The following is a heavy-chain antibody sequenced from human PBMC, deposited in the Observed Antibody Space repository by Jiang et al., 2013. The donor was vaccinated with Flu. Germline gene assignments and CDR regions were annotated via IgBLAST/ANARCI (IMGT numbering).Heavy chain of an antibody. CDR1: GGSINSGDFY. Sequence: PGLVKASQTLSLTCTVSGGSINSGDFYWLGSASSQEGPGVDWVHVLQWNHLLHPSLGSRVTISAGTSESQFSLQLTSVTVADTAIYYCARGPYYYHSGRFDYWGRGISVIVSS. V-gene: IGHV4-30-4*01. CDR3: ARGPYYYHSGRFDY. CDR2: VLQWNH. D-gene: IGHD3-10*01. J-gene: IGHJ4*02.